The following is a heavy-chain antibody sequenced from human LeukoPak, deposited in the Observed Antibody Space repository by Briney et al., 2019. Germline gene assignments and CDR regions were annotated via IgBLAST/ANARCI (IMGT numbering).Heavy chain of an antibody. D-gene: IGHD3-22*01. CDR1: GYTFATYA. J-gene: IGHJ3*02. CDR3: ARAMIVVVKTSDI. V-gene: IGHV7-4-1*02. Sequence: ASVKVSCKASGYTFATYAMNWVRQAPGQGLEWMGWINTNTGNPTYAQGFTGRFVFSLDTSVRTAYLQISSLKAEDTDVYYCARAMIVVVKTSDIWGQGTMVTVSS. CDR2: INTNTGNP.